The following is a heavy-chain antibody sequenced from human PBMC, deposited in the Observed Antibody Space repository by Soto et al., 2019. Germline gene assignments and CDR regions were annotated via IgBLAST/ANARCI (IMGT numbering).Heavy chain of an antibody. CDR3: ARVPDR. V-gene: IGHV4-30-2*01. CDR2: IYHSGST. Sequence: SETLSLTCAVSGGSISSGGYSWSWIRQPPGKGLEWIGYIYHSGSTYYNPSLKSQVNISVDKSKNKFSLKLNYMTAADTAVYYCARVPDRWGQGTLVTVSS. CDR1: GGSISSGGYS. J-gene: IGHJ5*02. D-gene: IGHD2-2*01.